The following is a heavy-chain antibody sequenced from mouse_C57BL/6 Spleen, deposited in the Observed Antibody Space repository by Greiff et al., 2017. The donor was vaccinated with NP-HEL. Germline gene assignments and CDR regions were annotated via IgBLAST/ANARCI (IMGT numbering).Heavy chain of an antibody. CDR2: ISGGGGNT. CDR3: ARHWDFDY. V-gene: IGHV5-9*01. J-gene: IGHJ2*01. D-gene: IGHD4-1*01. CDR1: GFTLSSYT. Sequence: EVNVVESGGGLVKPGGSLKLSCAASGFTLSSYTMSWVRQTPEKRLEWVATISGGGGNTYYPDSVKGRFTISRDNAKNTLYLQMSSLRSEDTALYYCARHWDFDYWGQGTTLTVSS.